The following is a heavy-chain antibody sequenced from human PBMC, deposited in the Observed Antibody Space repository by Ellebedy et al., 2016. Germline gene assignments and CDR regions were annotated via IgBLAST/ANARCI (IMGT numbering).Heavy chain of an antibody. CDR1: GFTFSSYW. J-gene: IGHJ4*02. Sequence: GESLKISCAASGFTFSSYWMHWVRQAPGKGLVWVSRINSDGSSTSYADSVKGRFTISRDNAKNTLYLQMNSLRAEDTAVYYCARVPSKITMIVDEPYFDYWGQGTLVTVSS. V-gene: IGHV3-74*01. CDR2: INSDGSST. D-gene: IGHD3-22*01. CDR3: ARVPSKITMIVDEPYFDY.